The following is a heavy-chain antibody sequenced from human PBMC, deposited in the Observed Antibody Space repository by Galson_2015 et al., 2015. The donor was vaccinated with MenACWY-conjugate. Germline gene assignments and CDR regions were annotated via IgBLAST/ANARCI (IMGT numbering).Heavy chain of an antibody. CDR1: GYSFTSHY. V-gene: IGHV1-46*01. D-gene: IGHD6-19*01. CDR2: INPDGGIP. CDR3: ARSGSEGYSSGWTDS. Sequence: SVKVSCKASGYSFTSHYMHWVRQAPGQGLEWMGIINPDGGIPSYTEKFQDRVTMTSDTSTRAVYMDLTSLTSGDTAVYYCARSGSEGYSSGWTDSWDQGTLVTVSS. J-gene: IGHJ5*01.